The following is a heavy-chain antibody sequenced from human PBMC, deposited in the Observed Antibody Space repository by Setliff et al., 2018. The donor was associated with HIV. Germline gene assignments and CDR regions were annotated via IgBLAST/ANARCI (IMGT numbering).Heavy chain of an antibody. Sequence: ASVKVSCKASGYAFTSYYMHWVRQAPGPGLEWMGMINPSGGRTSYAQKFQGRATMARDTSTSTVYMELSSLRSEDTAVYYCARIPGSSWYNGFDIWGQGTMVTVSS. CDR2: INPSGGRT. CDR1: GYAFTSYY. D-gene: IGHD6-13*01. V-gene: IGHV1-46*01. J-gene: IGHJ3*02. CDR3: ARIPGSSWYNGFDI.